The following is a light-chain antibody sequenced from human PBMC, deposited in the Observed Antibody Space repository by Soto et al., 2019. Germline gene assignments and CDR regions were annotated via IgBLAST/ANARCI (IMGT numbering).Light chain of an antibody. CDR1: QDINVY. CDR2: SAS. Sequence: DIQMTQSPSSVSASIGDTVTITCRASQDINVYLNWYQQKPGEVPKLLIYSASTLPSGVPSRFTGRGAETDFTLTIRSLQPEACATYYCQHGYVAPYSFGQGTKVYI. J-gene: IGKJ2*03. V-gene: IGKV1-39*01. CDR3: QHGYVAPYS.